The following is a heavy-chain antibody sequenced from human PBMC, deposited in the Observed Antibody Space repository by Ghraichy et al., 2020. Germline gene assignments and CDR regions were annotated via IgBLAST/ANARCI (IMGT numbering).Heavy chain of an antibody. CDR1: GGSINNYY. D-gene: IGHD5-12*01. J-gene: IGHJ3*01. Sequence: SETLSLTCTVSGGSINNYYWSWIRQPPGKGLEWIAFIFYTGATNYNPSLEGRVTTSVDTSKEQFSLNLTSVTAADAAVYYCARHKSGSHDTFDLWGQGTMITVSS. CDR3: ARHKSGSHDTFDL. V-gene: IGHV4-59*01. CDR2: IFYTGAT.